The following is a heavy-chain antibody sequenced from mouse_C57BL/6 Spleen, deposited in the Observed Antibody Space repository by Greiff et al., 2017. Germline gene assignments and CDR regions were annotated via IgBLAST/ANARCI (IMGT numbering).Heavy chain of an antibody. CDR1: GYTFTSYW. CDR3: AICDGRGG. Sequence: VQLQQPGAELVKPGASVKVSCKASGYTFTSYWMHWVKQRPGQGLEWIGRIHPADSDTNYNQKFKGKATLTADKSSSTAYMQLSSLTSEGSAVCNWAICDGRGGWGTGATGTGSA. V-gene: IGHV1-74*01. CDR2: IHPADSDT. J-gene: IGHJ1*03. D-gene: IGHD1-1*02.